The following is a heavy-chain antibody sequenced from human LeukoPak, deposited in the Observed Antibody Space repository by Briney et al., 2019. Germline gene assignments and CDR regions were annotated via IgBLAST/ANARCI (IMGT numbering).Heavy chain of an antibody. CDR1: GGTFSSYA. Sequence: SVKVSCKASGGTFSSYAISWVRQAPGQGLEWMGGIIPIFGTANYAQKFQGRVTITTDESTSTAYMELSSLRSEDTAVYYCARGMKGQLVPYYYYYMDVWGKGTTVTVSS. D-gene: IGHD6-6*01. CDR3: ARGMKGQLVPYYYYYMDV. J-gene: IGHJ6*03. V-gene: IGHV1-69*05. CDR2: IIPIFGTA.